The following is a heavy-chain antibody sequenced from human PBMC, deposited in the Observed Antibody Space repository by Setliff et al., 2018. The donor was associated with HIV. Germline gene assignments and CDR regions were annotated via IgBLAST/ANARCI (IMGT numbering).Heavy chain of an antibody. CDR2: IEYDGSNK. J-gene: IGHJ5*01. D-gene: IGHD6-19*01. Sequence: GGSLRLSCAASGFSFSSYGMHWVRQAPGKGLEWVAFIEYDGSNKCYADSVKSRFTISRDNSKNALYLQINSLGVEDTAVYYCAKDWLTDNWFDPWGQGTMVTVSS. V-gene: IGHV3-30*02. CDR3: AKDWLTDNWFDP. CDR1: GFSFSSYG.